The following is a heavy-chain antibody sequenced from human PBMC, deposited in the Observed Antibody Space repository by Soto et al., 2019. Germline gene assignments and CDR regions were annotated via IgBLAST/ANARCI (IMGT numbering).Heavy chain of an antibody. CDR3: ASGGATTYYDFWSGYYRWFDP. CDR1: GGTFSSYA. D-gene: IGHD3-3*01. V-gene: IGHV1-69*13. J-gene: IGHJ5*02. Sequence: GASVKVSCKASGGTFSSYAISWVRQAPGQGLEWMGGIIPIFGTANYAQKFQGRVTITADESTSTAYMELSSLRSEDTAVYYCASGGATTYYDFWSGYYRWFDPWGQGTLVTVSS. CDR2: IIPIFGTA.